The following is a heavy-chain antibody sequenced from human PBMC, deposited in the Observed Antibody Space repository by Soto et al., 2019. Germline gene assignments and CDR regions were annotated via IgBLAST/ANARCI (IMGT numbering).Heavy chain of an antibody. D-gene: IGHD5-12*01. J-gene: IGHJ4*02. V-gene: IGHV4-34*01. CDR1: GGNLSRYW. CDR2: INHSGST. CDR3: ARASFGAWLRFSPFFDY. Sequence: SQTQSISYAGCGGNLSRYWWSWIHQPPGKGLEWIGEINHSGSTNYNPSLKSRVTISVDTSKNQFSLKLSSVTAADTAVYYCARASFGAWLRFSPFFDYWGKGTLVPVSP.